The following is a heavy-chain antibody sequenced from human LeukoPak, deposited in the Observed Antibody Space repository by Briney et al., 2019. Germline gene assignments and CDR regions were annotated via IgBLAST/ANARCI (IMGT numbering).Heavy chain of an antibody. J-gene: IGHJ3*02. D-gene: IGHD3-22*01. V-gene: IGHV3-23*01. CDR3: AKDRAFYYDSGGYYPDAFDI. Sequence: GGSLRLSCAASGFTFSSYVMSWVRQAPGKGLEWVSAISGSGGSTYYADSVKGRFTISRDNSKNTLYLQMNRLRAEDTAVYYCAKDRAFYYDSGGYYPDAFDIWGQGTMVTVSS. CDR2: ISGSGGST. CDR1: GFTFSSYV.